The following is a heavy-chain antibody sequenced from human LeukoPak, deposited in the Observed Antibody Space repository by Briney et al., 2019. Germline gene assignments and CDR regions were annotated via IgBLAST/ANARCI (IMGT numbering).Heavy chain of an antibody. CDR3: ARARVLGGSYPFDY. CDR1: GGTFSSYA. CDR2: IIPIFGTA. D-gene: IGHD1-26*01. Sequence: GASVKVSCKASGGTFSSYAISWVRQAPGQGLEWMGGIIPIFGTANYAQKFQGRVTMTRDTSTSTVYMELSSLRSEDTAVYYCARARVLGGSYPFDYWGQGTLVTVSS. V-gene: IGHV1-69*05. J-gene: IGHJ4*02.